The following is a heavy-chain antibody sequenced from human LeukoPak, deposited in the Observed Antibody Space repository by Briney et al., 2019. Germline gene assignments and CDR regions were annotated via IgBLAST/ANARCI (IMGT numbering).Heavy chain of an antibody. Sequence: GGSLRLSCAASGFTFSNYWMSWVRQAPGKGLEWVANIKQDGSEKYYVDSVKGRFTISRDNAKNSLYLQMNSLRAEDTAVYYCARCIAVAEPYFDYWGQGTLVTVSS. J-gene: IGHJ4*02. CDR3: ARCIAVAEPYFDY. D-gene: IGHD6-19*01. CDR1: GFTFSNYW. V-gene: IGHV3-7*01. CDR2: IKQDGSEK.